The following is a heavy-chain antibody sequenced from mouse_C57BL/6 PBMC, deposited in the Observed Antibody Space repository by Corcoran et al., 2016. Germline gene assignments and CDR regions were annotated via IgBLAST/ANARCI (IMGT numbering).Heavy chain of an antibody. CDR1: GYTFTDYY. CDR3: ARWESYDYPFAY. Sequence: EVQLQQSGPELMKPGASVKISCKASGYTFTDYYMNWVKQSHGKSLGWIGDINPNNGGTSYNQKFKGKATLTVDKSSSTAYMELRSLTSEDSAVYYCARWESYDYPFAYWGQGTLVTVSA. CDR2: INPNNGGT. D-gene: IGHD2-4*01. V-gene: IGHV1-26*01. J-gene: IGHJ3*01.